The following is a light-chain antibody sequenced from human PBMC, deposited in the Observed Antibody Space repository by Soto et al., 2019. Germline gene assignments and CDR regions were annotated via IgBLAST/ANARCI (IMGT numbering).Light chain of an antibody. J-gene: IGKJ2*01. CDR1: QSVSSI. CDR2: GAS. V-gene: IGKV3-15*01. CDR3: QQYNNWPPYT. Sequence: EIVMTQSPGTLSVSPGERATLSCRASQSVSSILAWYQQRPGQAPRLLIYGASTRATGVPARLSGSGSGTEFTLTITSLQSEDFAVYYCQQYNNWPPYTFGQGTKLQIK.